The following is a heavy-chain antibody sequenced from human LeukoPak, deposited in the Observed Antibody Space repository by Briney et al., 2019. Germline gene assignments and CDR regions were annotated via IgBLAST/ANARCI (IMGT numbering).Heavy chain of an antibody. CDR1: GFTFSSFA. V-gene: IGHV3-23*01. Sequence: PGGSLRLSCAASGFTFSSFAMTWVRQAPGKGLEWISAISGSGGNIYYADSVQGRFTISRDNSKNTLYLQMNSLGAEDTAVYFCATQNDIVVIPAAREAYWGQGTLVTVSS. CDR2: ISGSGGNI. J-gene: IGHJ4*02. CDR3: ATQNDIVVIPAAREAY. D-gene: IGHD2-2*01.